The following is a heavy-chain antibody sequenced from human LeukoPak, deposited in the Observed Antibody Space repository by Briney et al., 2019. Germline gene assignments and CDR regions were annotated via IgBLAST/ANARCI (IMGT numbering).Heavy chain of an antibody. CDR1: GFIFSNYS. V-gene: IGHV3-48*02. J-gene: IGHJ4*02. Sequence: PGGSLRVSCEASGFIFSNYSMNWVRQAPGKGLEWVSYISGSSSTINYADSVKGRFTISRDNAKNSLYLQMDSLRDEDTAMYYCARGSGSSSWRIDYWGREPWSPSPQ. CDR3: ARGSGSSSWRIDY. D-gene: IGHD6-13*01. CDR2: ISGSSSTI.